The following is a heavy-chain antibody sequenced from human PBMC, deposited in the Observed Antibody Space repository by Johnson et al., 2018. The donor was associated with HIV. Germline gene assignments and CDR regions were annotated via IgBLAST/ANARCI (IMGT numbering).Heavy chain of an antibody. V-gene: IGHV3-11*04. J-gene: IGHJ3*02. D-gene: IGHD3-22*01. CDR1: GFSFSDYY. CDR3: ARDRGYWDGLDI. CDR2: ISSSGTTV. Sequence: QVQLVESGGGVVQPGGSLRLSCAASGFSFSDYYMSWIRQTPGKGLEWVSYISSSGTTVYYADSVKGQFSISRDNAKHSLYLQMNSLRAEDTAVYYCARDRGYWDGLDIWGQGTMVTVSS.